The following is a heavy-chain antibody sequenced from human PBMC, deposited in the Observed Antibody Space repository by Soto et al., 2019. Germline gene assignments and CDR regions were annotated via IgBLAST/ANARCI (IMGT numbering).Heavy chain of an antibody. CDR3: AKDREDSSGFSYYYYFGMDV. CDR2: ISGSAGST. CDR1: GFSFSSYA. V-gene: IGHV3-23*01. D-gene: IGHD3-22*01. J-gene: IGHJ6*02. Sequence: GGSLRLSCAASGFSFSSYAMNWVRQAPGKGLEWVSGISGSAGSTYYADSVKGRFTISRDNSKNMLYLQMNSLRAEDTAVFYCAKDREDSSGFSYYYYFGMDVWGQGTTVTVSS.